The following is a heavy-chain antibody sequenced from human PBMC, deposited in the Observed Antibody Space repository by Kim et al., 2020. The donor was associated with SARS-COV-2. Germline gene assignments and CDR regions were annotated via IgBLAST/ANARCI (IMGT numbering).Heavy chain of an antibody. CDR3: AXXRGXGDGMDV. J-gene: IGHJ6*04. Sequence: SETLSLTCTVSGGPISSYYWSWIRQPPGKGLEWIGHIYYSGSTTYSPSLKSRVXISVXTSXXHFSLXLSALTAADTAXXXCAXXRGXGDGMDVWGXGTTGXVSS. CDR1: GGPISSYY. V-gene: IGHV4-59*13. CDR2: IYYSGST.